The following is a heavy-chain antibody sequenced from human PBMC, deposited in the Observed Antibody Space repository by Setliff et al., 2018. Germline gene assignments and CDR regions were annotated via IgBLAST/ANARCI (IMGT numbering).Heavy chain of an antibody. Sequence: SVKVSCKASGGTFSSYGISWVRQAPGQGLEWMGGTIPMFGTIDYARKFQGRVTIITDESTSTAYMQLSSLGSEDTAVYYCVREGVDRRSSTDYRYYMDVWGKGTTVTVSS. CDR1: GGTFSSYG. V-gene: IGHV1-69*05. CDR3: VREGVDRRSSTDYRYYMDV. J-gene: IGHJ6*03. D-gene: IGHD6-6*01. CDR2: TIPMFGTI.